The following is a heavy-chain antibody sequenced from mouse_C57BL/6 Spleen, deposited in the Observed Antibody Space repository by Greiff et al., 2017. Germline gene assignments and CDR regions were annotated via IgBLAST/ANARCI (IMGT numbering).Heavy chain of an antibody. V-gene: IGHV1-82*01. Sequence: VQLQQSGPELVKPGASVKISCKASGYAFSSSWLNWVKQRPGKGLVWIGRIYPGDGDTNYNGKFKGKATLTADKSSSTAYMQLSSLTSEDSAVYFCARDGNYVSYAMDYWGQGTSVTVSS. CDR3: ARDGNYVSYAMDY. J-gene: IGHJ4*01. D-gene: IGHD2-1*01. CDR2: IYPGDGDT. CDR1: GYAFSSSW.